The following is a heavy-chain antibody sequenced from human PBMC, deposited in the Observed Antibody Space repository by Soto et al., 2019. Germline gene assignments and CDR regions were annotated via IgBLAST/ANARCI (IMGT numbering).Heavy chain of an antibody. CDR3: ARVGYSYGLTNLQFDY. CDR1: GFTFSSYA. J-gene: IGHJ4*02. D-gene: IGHD5-18*01. V-gene: IGHV3-30-3*01. Sequence: PGGSLRLSCAASGFTFSSYAMHWVRQAPGKGLEWVAVISYDGSNKYYADSVKGRFTISRDNSKNTLYLQMNSLRAEDTAVYYCARVGYSYGLTNLQFDYWGQGTLVTVSS. CDR2: ISYDGSNK.